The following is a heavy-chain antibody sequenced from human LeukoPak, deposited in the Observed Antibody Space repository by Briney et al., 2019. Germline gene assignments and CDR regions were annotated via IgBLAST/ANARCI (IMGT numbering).Heavy chain of an antibody. Sequence: PGGSLRLSCVASGFTFINAWMSWVRQAQSKGLDWMAVISSDGGNKYYADYVQGRITITTDNSENTLYLQTNRPSVEAPAIYDCSRVLEQLSHHWGQGTLVTVSS. CDR1: GFTFINAW. J-gene: IGHJ5*02. D-gene: IGHD6-6*01. V-gene: IGHV3-30*03. CDR3: SRVLEQLSHH. CDR2: ISSDGGNK.